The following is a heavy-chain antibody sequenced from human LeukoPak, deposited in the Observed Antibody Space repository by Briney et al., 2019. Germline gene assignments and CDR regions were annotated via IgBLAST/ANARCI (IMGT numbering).Heavy chain of an antibody. D-gene: IGHD3-10*01. V-gene: IGHV3-7*01. CDR2: IKQDGSEK. Sequence: PGGSLRLSCAASGFTFSSYWMSWVRQAPGKGLEWVANIKQDGSEKYYVDSVKGRFTISRDNAKNSLYLQMNGLRAEDTAVYYCARGPTSYYGSGSPYYYYYMDVWGKGTTVTVSS. CDR1: GFTFSSYW. CDR3: ARGPTSYYGSGSPYYYYYMDV. J-gene: IGHJ6*03.